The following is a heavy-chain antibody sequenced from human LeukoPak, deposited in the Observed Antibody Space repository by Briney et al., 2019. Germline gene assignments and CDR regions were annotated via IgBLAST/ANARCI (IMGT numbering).Heavy chain of an antibody. J-gene: IGHJ3*02. D-gene: IGHD6-6*01. CDR1: GGSFSGYY. V-gene: IGHV4-34*01. Sequence: PSETLSLTCAVYGGSFSGYYWSWIRQPPGKGLEWIGEINHSGSTNYNPSLKSRVTISVDTSKNQFSLKLSSVTAADTAVYYCAREEGYSSSSDAFDIWGQRTMVTVSS. CDR2: INHSGST. CDR3: AREEGYSSSSDAFDI.